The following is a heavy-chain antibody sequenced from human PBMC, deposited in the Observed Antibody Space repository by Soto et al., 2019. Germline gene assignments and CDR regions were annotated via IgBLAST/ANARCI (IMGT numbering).Heavy chain of an antibody. V-gene: IGHV3-23*01. J-gene: IGHJ4*02. D-gene: IGHD2-15*01. CDR1: GFTFSNSA. Sequence: VQLLESGGGLVQPGGSLRLSCAASGFTFSNSAMSWVRQAPGKGLEWVSAIGGRGGSTYYADSVKGRFTISRDDSKNTLYLQMSSLRAEDTALYYCAKDTGRGGCSVFDYWGQGTLVTVSS. CDR2: IGGRGGST. CDR3: AKDTGRGGCSVFDY.